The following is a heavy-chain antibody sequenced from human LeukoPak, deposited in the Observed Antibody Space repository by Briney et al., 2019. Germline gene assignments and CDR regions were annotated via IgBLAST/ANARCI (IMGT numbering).Heavy chain of an antibody. CDR2: VYNSGST. CDR3: ARSPSTYYYYYMDV. V-gene: IGHV4-4*07. D-gene: IGHD2/OR15-2a*01. Sequence: SETLSLTCTVSGGSIGSYYWSWIRQPAGKGLEWIGRVYNSGSTNYNPSLKSRVTMSVDTSENQFSLRPNSVTAADTAVYFCARSPSTYYYYYMDVWGKGTTVTVSS. CDR1: GGSIGSYY. J-gene: IGHJ6*03.